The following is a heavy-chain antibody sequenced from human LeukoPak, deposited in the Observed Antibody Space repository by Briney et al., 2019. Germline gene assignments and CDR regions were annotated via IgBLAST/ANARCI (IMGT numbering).Heavy chain of an antibody. CDR1: GYTFTGYY. D-gene: IGHD1-26*01. V-gene: IGHV1-2*06. CDR3: ARDRRGSYYYYYYMDV. Sequence: ASVKVSCKASGYTFTGYYMHWVRQAPGQGLEWMGRINPNSGGTNYAQKFQGRDTMTRDTSISTAYMELRRLRSDDTAVYYCARDRRGSYYYYYYMDVWGKGTTVTVSS. J-gene: IGHJ6*03. CDR2: INPNSGGT.